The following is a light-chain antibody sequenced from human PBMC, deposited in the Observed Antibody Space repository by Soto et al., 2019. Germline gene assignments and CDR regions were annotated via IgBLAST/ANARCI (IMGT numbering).Light chain of an antibody. CDR1: QTVISTY. J-gene: IGKJ1*01. CDR3: QQDGSSPLT. V-gene: IGKV3-20*01. Sequence: IVLAQSPAPLSLSPAEIATLSCRVAQTVISTYLDWYQQKPGQAPRLLIYGASSRDTGIPDGFSGSGSGTDFTLTISSLEPEDFAVYYCQQDGSSPLTFGQGTKVDIK. CDR2: GAS.